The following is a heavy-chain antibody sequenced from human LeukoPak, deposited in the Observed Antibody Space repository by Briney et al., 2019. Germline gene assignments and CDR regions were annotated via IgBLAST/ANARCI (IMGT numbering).Heavy chain of an antibody. CDR1: GFTFSSYV. D-gene: IGHD3-10*01. V-gene: IGHV3-23*01. Sequence: GGSLRLSCAASGFTFSSYVMSWVRQAPGKGLEWVSAISGSGGSTYYADSVKGRFTISRDNSKNTLYLQMNSLRAEDTAVYYCAKSQYYYGSGSYHKSWGQGTLVTVSS. J-gene: IGHJ5*02. CDR2: ISGSGGST. CDR3: AKSQYYYGSGSYHKS.